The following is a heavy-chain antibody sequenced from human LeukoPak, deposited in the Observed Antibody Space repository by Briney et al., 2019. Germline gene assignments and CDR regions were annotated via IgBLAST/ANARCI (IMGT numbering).Heavy chain of an antibody. CDR1: GFIVSGYH. J-gene: IGHJ3*01. V-gene: IGHV3-72*01. CDR3: ARDGAEGDDSAFDV. Sequence: PGGSLRLACAAYGFIVSGYHMDWVRQAPGKGLEWVGRTRDRARSYRTQYAPSVEDRFSISRDESKNSVFLQMNSLQPEDTAVYYCARDGAEGDDSAFDVWGQGTMVTVSS. D-gene: IGHD2-21*01. CDR2: TRDRARSYRT.